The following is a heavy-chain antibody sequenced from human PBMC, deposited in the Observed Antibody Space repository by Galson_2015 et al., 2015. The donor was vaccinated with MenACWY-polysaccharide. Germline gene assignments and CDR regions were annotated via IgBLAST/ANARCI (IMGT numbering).Heavy chain of an antibody. CDR3: ARDFLSTVTTRPGY. J-gene: IGHJ4*01. CDR2: ISVYNGNT. CDR1: GYTFTSYG. Sequence: SVKVSCKASGYTFTSYGISWVRQAPGQGLEWMGWISVYNGNTKYAQNLQGRVTMTTDTSTSTAYMELRSLRSDDTAVYYCARDFLSTVTTRPGYWGHGTLVTVSS. V-gene: IGHV1-18*01. D-gene: IGHD4-17*01.